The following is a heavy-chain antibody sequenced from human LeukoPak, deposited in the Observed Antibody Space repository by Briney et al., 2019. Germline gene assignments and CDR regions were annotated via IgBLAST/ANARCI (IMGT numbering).Heavy chain of an antibody. V-gene: IGHV4-4*07. D-gene: IGHD1-26*01. Sequence: SETLSLTCTVSGGSISSYYWRWIRQPAGKGPEWIGRIYTSGSTNYNPSLKSRVTMSVDTPKNQFSLKLSSVTAADTAVYYCARHTLVGARNAFDIWGQGTMVTVSS. CDR2: IYTSGST. J-gene: IGHJ3*02. CDR1: GGSISSYY. CDR3: ARHTLVGARNAFDI.